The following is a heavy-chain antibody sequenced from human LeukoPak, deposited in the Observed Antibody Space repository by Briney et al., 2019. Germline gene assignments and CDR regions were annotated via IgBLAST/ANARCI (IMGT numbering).Heavy chain of an antibody. J-gene: IGHJ4*02. CDR2: INPNSGGT. Sequence: ASVKVSCKASGYTFTGYYMHWVRQAPGQGLEWVGWINPNSGGTNYAQKFQGRVTMTRDTSISTAYMELSRLRSDDTAVYYCARDEVGAFRLDYFDYWGQGTLVTVSS. CDR3: ARDEVGAFRLDYFDY. D-gene: IGHD1-26*01. CDR1: GYTFTGYY. V-gene: IGHV1-2*02.